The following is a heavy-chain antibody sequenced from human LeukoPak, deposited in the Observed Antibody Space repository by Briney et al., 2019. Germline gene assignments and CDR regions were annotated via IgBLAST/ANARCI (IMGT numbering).Heavy chain of an antibody. J-gene: IGHJ4*02. D-gene: IGHD6-19*01. CDR1: GFTFSSYA. Sequence: GGSLRLSCAASGFTFSSYAMHWVRQAPGKGLEWVAVISYDGSNKYYADSVKGRFTISRDNSKNTLYLQMNSLRAEDTAVYYCAKVPQWLVTENFDYWGQGTLVTVSS. CDR3: AKVPQWLVTENFDY. CDR2: ISYDGSNK. V-gene: IGHV3-30*04.